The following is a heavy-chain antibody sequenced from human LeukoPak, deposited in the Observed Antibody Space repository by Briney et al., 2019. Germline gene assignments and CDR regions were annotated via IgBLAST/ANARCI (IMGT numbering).Heavy chain of an antibody. CDR2: INPNSGGT. CDR1: GYTFTDYY. J-gene: IGHJ4*02. D-gene: IGHD5-12*01. CDR3: ARVGYTGYDGRFFDY. V-gene: IGHV1-2*02. Sequence: GASVTVSCKASGYTFTDYYIHWVRQAPGQGLEWMGWINPNSGGTNSEQKLQDRVTMTRGTSISTVYMELSRLRSDDTAVYYCARVGYTGYDGRFFDYWGQGTLVTVSS.